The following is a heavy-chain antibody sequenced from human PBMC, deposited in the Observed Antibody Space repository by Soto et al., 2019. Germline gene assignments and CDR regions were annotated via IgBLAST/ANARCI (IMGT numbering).Heavy chain of an antibody. J-gene: IGHJ5*02. CDR2: IYHSGST. CDR1: GYSISSGYY. Sequence: SETLSLTCAVSGYSISSGYYWGWIRQPPGKGLEWIGSIYHSGSTYYNPSLKSRVTMSVDTSKNQFSLKLSSVTAADTAVYYCAREYRKIGYCSSTSCPPGFDPWGQGTLVTVSS. V-gene: IGHV4-38-2*02. D-gene: IGHD2-2*01. CDR3: AREYRKIGYCSSTSCPPGFDP.